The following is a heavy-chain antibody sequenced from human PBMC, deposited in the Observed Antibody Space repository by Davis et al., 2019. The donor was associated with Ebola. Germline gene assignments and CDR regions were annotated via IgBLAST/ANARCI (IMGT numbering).Heavy chain of an antibody. Sequence: PGGSLRLSCAASGSTLSSYWTSWVRQAPGKGLEWVANIKQDGSDKNYVDSVKGRFTISRDNATNSLYLQMNSLRAEDTAVYYCARDSGWSGVVSWGQGTLVTVSS. V-gene: IGHV3-7*03. J-gene: IGHJ5*01. CDR1: GSTLSSYW. CDR3: ARDSGWSGVVS. CDR2: IKQDGSDK. D-gene: IGHD6-19*01.